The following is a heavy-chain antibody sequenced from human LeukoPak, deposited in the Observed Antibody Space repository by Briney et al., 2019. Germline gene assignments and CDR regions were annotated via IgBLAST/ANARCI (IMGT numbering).Heavy chain of an antibody. CDR3: VSFYETY. CDR2: INSDGSST. Sequence: GGSLRLSCAASGFTFSSYWMHWVRQAPEKGLVWVSRINSDGSSTSYADSVKGRFTISKDNAKNTVYLQLNSLRAEDTAVYYCVSFYETYWGRGTLVTVSS. D-gene: IGHD2/OR15-2a*01. CDR1: GFTFSSYW. J-gene: IGHJ4*02. V-gene: IGHV3-74*01.